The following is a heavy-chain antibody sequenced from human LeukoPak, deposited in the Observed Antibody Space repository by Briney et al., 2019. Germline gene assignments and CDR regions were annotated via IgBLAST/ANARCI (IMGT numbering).Heavy chain of an antibody. J-gene: IGHJ4*02. CDR3: AKDFGGVLPLRH. Sequence: GGSLRLSCAASGFTFSSNAMTWVRQAPGKGLEWVAVISYDGDNKYYTASVKGRSTISRDNSKNTLYLQMNSLRAEDTAVYYCAKDFGGVLPLRHWGQGTLVSVSS. D-gene: IGHD3-16*01. CDR1: GFTFSSNA. CDR2: ISYDGDNK. V-gene: IGHV3-30*18.